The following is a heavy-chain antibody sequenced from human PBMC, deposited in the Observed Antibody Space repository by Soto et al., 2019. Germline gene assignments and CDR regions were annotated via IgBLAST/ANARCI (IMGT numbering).Heavy chain of an antibody. J-gene: IGHJ6*03. Sequence: QVHLVQSGAEVKKPGASVKVSCKASGYTFTSYDINWVRQVAGQGLEWMGWMNPTSGDTADGHDLHRRVTMSRNTSIIIASMELSSLRPADTAVYYCARGLKMLRVFGLKTYYYYYMDVWGKGTTVTLSS. CDR1: GYTFTSYD. D-gene: IGHD3-10*01. CDR3: ARGLKMLRVFGLKTYYYYYMDV. CDR2: MNPTSGDT. V-gene: IGHV1-8*01.